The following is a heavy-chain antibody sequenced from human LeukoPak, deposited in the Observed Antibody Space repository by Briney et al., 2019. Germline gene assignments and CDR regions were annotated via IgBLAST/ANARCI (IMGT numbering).Heavy chain of an antibody. V-gene: IGHV3-48*04. CDR1: VLTFSIYV. D-gene: IGHD5-24*01. Sequence: GGALRLSCAASVLTFSIYVMNWVGQAPRKGPEGVSYIAHDNTNIYYKDSAKGRFTIYRDNARTSLYLQMTSLRAEDTGMYYCARDTRNGYDYWGQGTLVTVSS. CDR2: IAHDNTNI. J-gene: IGHJ4*02. CDR3: ARDTRNGYDY.